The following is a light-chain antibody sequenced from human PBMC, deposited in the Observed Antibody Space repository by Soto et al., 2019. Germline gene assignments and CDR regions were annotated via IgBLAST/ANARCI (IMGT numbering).Light chain of an antibody. CDR2: SNN. J-gene: IGLJ2*01. Sequence: QSALTQPPSASXTPGQRVTISCSGSSSNIGSNAVNWYQHLPGTAPKLLIHSNNQRPSGVPDRFSGSKSGTSASLAISGLQSEDEAEYYCAPWDDDLNGVVFGGGTQLTVL. CDR1: SSNIGSNA. CDR3: APWDDDLNGVV. V-gene: IGLV1-44*01.